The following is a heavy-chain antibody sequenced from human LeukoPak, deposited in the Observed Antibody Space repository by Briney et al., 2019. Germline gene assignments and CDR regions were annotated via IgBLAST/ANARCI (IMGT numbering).Heavy chain of an antibody. D-gene: IGHD5-12*01. V-gene: IGHV3-30-3*01. CDR2: ISYDGSNK. Sequence: GRSLRLSCAASGFTFSSYAMHWVRQAPGKGLEWVAVISYDGSNKYYADSVKGRFTISRDNSKNTLYLQMNSLRAEDTAVYYCAREGIGAGYDYFDYWGQGTLVTVSS. J-gene: IGHJ4*02. CDR1: GFTFSSYA. CDR3: AREGIGAGYDYFDY.